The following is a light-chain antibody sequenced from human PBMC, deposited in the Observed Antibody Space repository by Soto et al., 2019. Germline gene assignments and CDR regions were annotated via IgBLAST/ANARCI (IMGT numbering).Light chain of an antibody. Sequence: DIQMTQSPSAMSASVGDRVTITCRASQGINNYLAWFQQKPGKVPERLIYTASNLQSGVPSRFSGSGSGTEFTLTISSLQPEDFATYYCQQYDDSARYIFGQGTNLEIK. CDR1: QGINNY. J-gene: IGKJ2*01. CDR3: QQYDDSARYI. V-gene: IGKV1-17*03. CDR2: TAS.